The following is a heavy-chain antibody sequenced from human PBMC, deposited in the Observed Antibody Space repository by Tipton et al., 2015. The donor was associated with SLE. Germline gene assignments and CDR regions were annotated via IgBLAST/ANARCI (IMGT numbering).Heavy chain of an antibody. CDR1: GYTFTGYY. CDR2: INPNSGGT. Sequence: QLVQSGPEVKKPGASVKVSCKASGYTFTGYYMHWVRQAPGQGLEWMGLINPNSGGTNYAQRFQGRVTMTRDTSISTAYMELSRLRSDDTAVYYCARVRSWATWFDPWGQGTLVTVSS. D-gene: IGHD6-13*01. J-gene: IGHJ5*02. CDR3: ARVRSWATWFDP. V-gene: IGHV1-2*02.